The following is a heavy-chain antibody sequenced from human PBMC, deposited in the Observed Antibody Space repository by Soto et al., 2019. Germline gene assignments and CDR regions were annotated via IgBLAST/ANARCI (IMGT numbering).Heavy chain of an antibody. V-gene: IGHV4-30-2*01. CDR1: GGSISSGGYS. CDR2: IYHSGST. J-gene: IGHJ5*02. Sequence: SETLSLTCAVSGGSISSGGYSWSWIRQPPGKGLEWIGYIYHSGSTYYNPSLKSRVTISVDRSKNQFSLKLSSVTAADTAVYYCARAVRLRFLEWFDPWGQGTLVTVSS. D-gene: IGHD3-3*01. CDR3: ARAVRLRFLEWFDP.